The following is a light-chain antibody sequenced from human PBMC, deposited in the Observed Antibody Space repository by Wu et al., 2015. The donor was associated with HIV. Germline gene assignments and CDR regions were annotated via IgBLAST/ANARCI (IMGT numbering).Light chain of an antibody. Sequence: DIQMTQSPSSLSASVGDRVTITCRASQGISNYLAWYQQKPGKIPKLLINAASTLRSGVPTRFSGGGSGTDFTLTISSLQPEDVATYYCQKYNTAPWTFGQGTKVEMK. V-gene: IGKV1-27*01. CDR1: QGISNY. J-gene: IGKJ1*01. CDR2: AAS. CDR3: QKYNTAPWT.